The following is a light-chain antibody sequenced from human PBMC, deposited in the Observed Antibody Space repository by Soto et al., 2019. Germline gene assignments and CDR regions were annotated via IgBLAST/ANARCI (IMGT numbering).Light chain of an antibody. V-gene: IGLV2-14*03. CDR3: TSWTTSTTMI. Sequence: QSALTQPASVSGSPGQSITISCSGTSSGIGGNSHVSWYQKFPGKAPKLILYDVTSRPSGISDSFSGSKSDNTASLIISGLQVEDEADYYCTSWTTSTTMIFGGGTKVTVL. CDR1: SSGIGGNSH. CDR2: DVT. J-gene: IGLJ2*01.